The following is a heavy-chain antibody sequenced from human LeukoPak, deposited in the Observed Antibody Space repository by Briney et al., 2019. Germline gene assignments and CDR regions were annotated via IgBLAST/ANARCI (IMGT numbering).Heavy chain of an antibody. CDR2: IYTSGST. CDR1: GGSISSYY. Sequence: SETLSLTCTVSGGSISSYYWSWIRQPAGKGLEWIGRIYTSGSTNYNPSLKSRVTMSVDTSKNQFSLKLSSVTAADTAVDYCARESRRTGDFDYWGQGTLVTVSS. D-gene: IGHD7-27*01. J-gene: IGHJ4*02. V-gene: IGHV4-4*07. CDR3: ARESRRTGDFDY.